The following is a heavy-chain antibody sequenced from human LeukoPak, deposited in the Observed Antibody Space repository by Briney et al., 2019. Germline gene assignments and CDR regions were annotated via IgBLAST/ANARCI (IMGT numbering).Heavy chain of an antibody. D-gene: IGHD3-3*02. CDR1: GFSFSSYW. J-gene: IGHJ4*02. V-gene: IGHV3-74*01. Sequence: GGSLRLSCAASGFSFSSYWMHWVRQAPGKGLVWVARIQYDGSTTNYADSVKGRFTISRDNAKNSLYLQTNSLKTEDTAVYYCTRDFFGSISRYWGQGTLVTVSS. CDR3: TRDFFGSISRY. CDR2: IQYDGSTT.